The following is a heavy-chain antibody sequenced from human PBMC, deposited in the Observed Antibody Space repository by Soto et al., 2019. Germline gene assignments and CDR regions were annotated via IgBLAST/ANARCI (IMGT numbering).Heavy chain of an antibody. J-gene: IGHJ6*02. CDR1: GGSMNDYY. Sequence: PSETLSLTCTVSGGSMNDYYWSWIRQPAGKGLEWIGRIFTSGNTNYNPSLRSRLTMSVDTTTNPVSPRLTSVTGADTAAYYCASGRRVARYSGLDVWGQGTMVTVSS. V-gene: IGHV4-4*07. D-gene: IGHD6-6*01. CDR2: IFTSGNT. CDR3: ASGRRVARYSGLDV.